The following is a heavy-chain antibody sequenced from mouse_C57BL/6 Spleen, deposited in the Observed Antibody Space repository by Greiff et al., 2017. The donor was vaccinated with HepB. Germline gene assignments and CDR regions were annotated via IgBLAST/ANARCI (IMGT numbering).Heavy chain of an antibody. CDR2: INPNNGGT. J-gene: IGHJ1*03. Sequence: EVQLQESGPELVKPGASVKIPCKASGYTFTDYNMDWVKQSHGKSLEWIGDINPNNGGTIYNQKFKGKATLTVDKSSSTAYMELRSLTSEDTAVYYCARGRYFDVWGTGTTVTVSS. V-gene: IGHV1-18*01. CDR1: GYTFTDYN. CDR3: ARGRYFDV.